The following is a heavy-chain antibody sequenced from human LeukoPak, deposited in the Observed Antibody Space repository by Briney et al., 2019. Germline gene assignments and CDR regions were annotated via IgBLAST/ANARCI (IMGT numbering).Heavy chain of an antibody. Sequence: GGSLGLSCAASGFTFSDSAMNWVRQAPGKGLEWISSISSSRPYIYYADSVDGRFTVSRDNAKNSLYLQMNNLRAEDTAVYYCARDVRFLEWSLGRFDPWGQGTLVTVSS. CDR1: GFTFSDSA. V-gene: IGHV3-21*01. J-gene: IGHJ5*02. CDR3: ARDVRFLEWSLGRFDP. CDR2: ISSSRPYI. D-gene: IGHD3-3*01.